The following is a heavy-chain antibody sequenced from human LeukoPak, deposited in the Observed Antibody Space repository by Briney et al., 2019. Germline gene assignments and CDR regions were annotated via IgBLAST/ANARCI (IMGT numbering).Heavy chain of an antibody. CDR2: IYSGGST. CDR3: ARERGIAVAGTWGHTPPNVFDP. V-gene: IGHV3-66*01. D-gene: IGHD6-19*01. J-gene: IGHJ5*02. CDR1: GFTFSSYE. Sequence: GGSLRLSCAASGFTFSSYEMNWVRQVPGKGLEWVSVIYSGGSTYYADSVKGRFTISRDKSKNTLYLQMNSLRAEDTAVYYCARERGIAVAGTWGHTPPNVFDPWGQGTLVTVSS.